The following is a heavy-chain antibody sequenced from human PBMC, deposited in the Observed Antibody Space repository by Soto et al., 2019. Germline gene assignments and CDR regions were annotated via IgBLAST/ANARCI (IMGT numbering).Heavy chain of an antibody. D-gene: IGHD3-22*01. Sequence: EVQLVESGGGLVKPGGSLRLSCAASGFTFSSYSMNWVRQAPGKGLEWVSSISSSSSYIYYADSVKGRFTISRDNAKNSLYLQMNSLRAEDTAVYYCARDGPYYYDSSGYPFDYWGQGTLVTVSS. CDR3: ARDGPYYYDSSGYPFDY. V-gene: IGHV3-21*01. CDR2: ISSSSSYI. CDR1: GFTFSSYS. J-gene: IGHJ4*02.